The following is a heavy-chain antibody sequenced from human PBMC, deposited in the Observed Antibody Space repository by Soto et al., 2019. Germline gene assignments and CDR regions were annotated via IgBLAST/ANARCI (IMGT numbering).Heavy chain of an antibody. J-gene: IGHJ4*02. Sequence: QVQLVESGGGVVQPGRSLRLSCAASGFTFSNYGMHWVRQAPGKGLEWVAVIWYDGSNKYYADSVKGRFTISRDNSKNTLYLQMNSLRAEDTAVYYCAREDYGDSHDYWGQGTLVTVSP. CDR3: AREDYGDSHDY. D-gene: IGHD4-17*01. CDR2: IWYDGSNK. CDR1: GFTFSNYG. V-gene: IGHV3-33*01.